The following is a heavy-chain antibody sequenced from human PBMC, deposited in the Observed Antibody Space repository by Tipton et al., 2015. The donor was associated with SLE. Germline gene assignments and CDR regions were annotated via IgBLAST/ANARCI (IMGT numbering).Heavy chain of an antibody. J-gene: IGHJ3*02. V-gene: IGHV4-59*01. Sequence: TLSLTCTVSGGSISSYYWSWIRQPPGKGLEWIGYIYYSGSTNYNPSLKSRVTISVDTSKNQFSLKLSSVTAADTAVYYCARDLSILWKGAFDIWGQGTMVTVSP. CDR2: IYYSGST. CDR1: GGSISSYY. D-gene: IGHD2-21*01. CDR3: ARDLSILWKGAFDI.